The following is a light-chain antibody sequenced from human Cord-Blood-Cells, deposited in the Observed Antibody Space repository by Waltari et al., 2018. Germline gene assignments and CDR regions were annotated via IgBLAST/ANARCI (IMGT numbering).Light chain of an antibody. CDR2: RNN. Sequence: QSVLTQPPSASGTPGQRVTISCSGSSSNIGSNYVYWYQQLPGTAPKLLIYRNNQRAAGVPDRFSGSKSGTSASLAISGLRSEDEADYYCAAWDDSLSGPVCGGGTKLTVL. V-gene: IGLV1-47*01. CDR3: AAWDDSLSGPV. CDR1: SSNIGSNY. J-gene: IGLJ3*02.